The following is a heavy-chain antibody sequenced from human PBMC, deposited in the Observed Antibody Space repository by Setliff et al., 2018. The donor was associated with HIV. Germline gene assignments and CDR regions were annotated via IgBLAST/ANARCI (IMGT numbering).Heavy chain of an antibody. J-gene: IGHJ5*02. Sequence: PSETLSLTCTVSGGSISSGGYYWSWIRQHPGKGLEWIGYIYYSGSTYYNPSLRRRVTISVDTSKNQFSLKLSSVTAADTAVYYCARGVRGARRANYNFWSGSSWFDPWGQGILVTVSS. CDR1: GGSISSGGYY. CDR3: ARGVRGARRANYNFWSGSSWFDP. CDR2: IYYSGST. D-gene: IGHD3-3*01. V-gene: IGHV4-31*03.